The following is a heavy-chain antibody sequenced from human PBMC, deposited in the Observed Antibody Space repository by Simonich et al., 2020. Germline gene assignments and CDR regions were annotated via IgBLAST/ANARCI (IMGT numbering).Heavy chain of an antibody. CDR3: ASVGYSNYYYYGMDV. V-gene: IGHV4-38-2*01. J-gene: IGHJ6*02. CDR2: IKHSGRT. CDR1: GYSISSCYF. Sequence: QVQLQESGPGLVKPSETLSLTCAVSGYSISSCYFWGWIRQPPGKVLGLIVSIKHSGRTQYTPSLKSRVTISVDTSQNHFSLKLSSVTAADTAVYYCASVGYSNYYYYGMDVWGQGTTVTVSS. D-gene: IGHD6-13*01.